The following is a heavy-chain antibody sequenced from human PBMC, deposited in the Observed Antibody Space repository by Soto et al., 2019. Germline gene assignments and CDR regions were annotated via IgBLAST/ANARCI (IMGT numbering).Heavy chain of an antibody. CDR2: ISFDGTKK. D-gene: IGHD4-17*01. CDR3: AREDDYGYRYINYGLDV. J-gene: IGHJ6*02. V-gene: IGHV3-30-3*01. Sequence: PVGSLRLSCAASGFTFNIYALHWVRQAPGKGLEWVAVISFDGTKKYYSDSVKGRFTISRDNLKNTLYLQVNNLRVEDAALYFCAREDDYGYRYINYGLDVWGQGTTVTVSS. CDR1: GFTFNIYA.